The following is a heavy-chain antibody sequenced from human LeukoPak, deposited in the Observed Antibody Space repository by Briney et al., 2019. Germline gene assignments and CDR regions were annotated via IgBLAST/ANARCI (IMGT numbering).Heavy chain of an antibody. CDR1: GFTFSSYA. CDR3: AKEPWALEMATASLDY. J-gene: IGHJ4*02. CDR2: ISGSGGST. Sequence: GGSLRLSCAASGFTFSSYAMSWFRQAPGKGLEWVSAISGSGGSTYYADSVKGRFTISRDNSKNTLYLQMNSLRAEDTAVYYCAKEPWALEMATASLDYGGQGTLVTVSS. V-gene: IGHV3-23*01. D-gene: IGHD5-24*01.